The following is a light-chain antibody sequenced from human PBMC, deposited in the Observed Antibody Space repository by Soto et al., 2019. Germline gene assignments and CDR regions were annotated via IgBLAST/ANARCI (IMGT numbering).Light chain of an antibody. CDR2: DAS. J-gene: IGKJ4*01. CDR1: QSVISY. CDR3: QQRTNWPLT. Sequence: DIVLTQSPATLSLSPGERATLSCRASQSVISYLALYQQKPGQAPRLLIYDASNRATGIPARFSGSGSGTDFTLTISSLEPEDFAVYYCQQRTNWPLTFGGGTKVEIK. V-gene: IGKV3-11*01.